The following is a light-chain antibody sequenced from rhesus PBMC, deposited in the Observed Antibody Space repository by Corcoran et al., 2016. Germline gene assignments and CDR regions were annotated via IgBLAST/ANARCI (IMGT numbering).Light chain of an antibody. CDR1: QGISSW. J-gene: IGKJ2*01. V-gene: IGKV1-22*01. CDR2: KAS. CDR3: LQYSSSPYS. Sequence: DIQMTQSPSSLSASVGDTVTITCQARQGISSWLAWYQQKQGKAPKLLIYKASSLQSGVPSRFSGSGAGTDFTLTISSLPPEDVATYYCLQYSSSPYSFGQGTKVEIK.